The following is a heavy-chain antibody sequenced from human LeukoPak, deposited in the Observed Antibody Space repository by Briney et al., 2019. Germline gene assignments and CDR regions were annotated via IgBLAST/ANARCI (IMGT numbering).Heavy chain of an antibody. CDR3: ARPSRSISTAGAFDI. D-gene: IGHD3-10*01. J-gene: IGHJ3*02. CDR2: IYYTGST. CDR1: GGSISNYF. Sequence: SETLSLTCTVSGGSISNYFWSWIRQPPGKGLEWIGYIYYTGSTNYNPSLKSRVTISVGASKNQFSLKLSSVTAADTAVYYCARPSRSISTAGAFDIWGQGTMVTVSS. V-gene: IGHV4-59*01.